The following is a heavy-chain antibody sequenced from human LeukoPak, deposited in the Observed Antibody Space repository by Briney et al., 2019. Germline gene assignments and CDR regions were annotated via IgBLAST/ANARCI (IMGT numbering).Heavy chain of an antibody. CDR3: ARAPFRGGAKYYFDY. D-gene: IGHD1-26*01. J-gene: IGHJ4*02. CDR1: GGSISSSSYY. CDR2: IYYSGST. V-gene: IGHV4-39*07. Sequence: PSETLSLTCTVSGGSISSSSYYWGWIRQPPGKGLEWIGSIYYSGSTYYNPSLKSRVTISVDTSKNQFSLKLSSVTAANTAVYYCARAPFRGGAKYYFDYWGQGTLVTVSS.